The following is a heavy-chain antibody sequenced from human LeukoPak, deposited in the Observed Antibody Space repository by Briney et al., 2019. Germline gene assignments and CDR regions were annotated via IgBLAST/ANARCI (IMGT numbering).Heavy chain of an antibody. J-gene: IGHJ4*02. Sequence: GGCLRLSFAASGFTFSAYYISWIRQAPGNWLEWGLYITRSSTTIYSPASVKGRFTISRDNAKNPLYLQMSGLRAEGTAVYYCARDGGYVDWGQGTLVTVPS. CDR3: ARDGGYVD. CDR2: ITRSSTTI. CDR1: GFTFSAYY. V-gene: IGHV3-11*04. D-gene: IGHD6-13*01.